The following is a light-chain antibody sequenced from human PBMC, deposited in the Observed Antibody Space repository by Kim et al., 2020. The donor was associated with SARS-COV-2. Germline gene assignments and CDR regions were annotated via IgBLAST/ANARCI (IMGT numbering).Light chain of an antibody. V-gene: IGKV3-15*01. CDR1: QTVSSN. J-gene: IGKJ1*01. CDR3: QQYNNWPQT. Sequence: VSPGERATLSCRASQTVSSNLAWYQQKPSQAPRLLIYGASTRATDIPARFTGSGSGTEFTLTISSLQSEDFAVYYCQQYNNWPQTFGLGTKVDIK. CDR2: GAS.